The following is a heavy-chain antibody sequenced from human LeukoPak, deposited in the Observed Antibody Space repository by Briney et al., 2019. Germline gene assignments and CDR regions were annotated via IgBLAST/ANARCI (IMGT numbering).Heavy chain of an antibody. CDR1: GGTFSSYA. CDR2: IIPILGIA. J-gene: IGHJ3*02. CDR3: AAPYVDIVATIQDDAFDI. D-gene: IGHD5-12*01. V-gene: IGHV1-69*04. Sequence: SVKVSCKASGGTFSSYAIGWVRQAPGQGLEWMGRIIPILGIANYAQKFQGRVTITADKSTSTAYMELSSLRSEDTAVYYCAAPYVDIVATIQDDAFDIWGQGTMVTVSS.